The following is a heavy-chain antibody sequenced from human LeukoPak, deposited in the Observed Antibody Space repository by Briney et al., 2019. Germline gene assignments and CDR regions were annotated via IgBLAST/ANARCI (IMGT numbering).Heavy chain of an antibody. CDR1: GFTFDDYA. CDR2: ISWSSGNI. Sequence: GGSLRFSCAASGFTFDDYAMHWVRQAPGKGLEWVSGISWSSGNIGYADSVKGRFTISRDNAKNSLYLQMNTLRAEDTALYYCVSVHYSSSWYSFDYWGQGTLVTVSS. V-gene: IGHV3-9*01. J-gene: IGHJ4*02. CDR3: VSVHYSSSWYSFDY. D-gene: IGHD6-13*01.